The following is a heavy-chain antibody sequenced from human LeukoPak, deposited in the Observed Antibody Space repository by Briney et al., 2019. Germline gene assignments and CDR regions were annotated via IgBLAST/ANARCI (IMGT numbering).Heavy chain of an antibody. D-gene: IGHD2-15*01. J-gene: IGHJ4*02. CDR2: ISGSGSST. CDR3: AKGTQIYCSDIKCYPFDY. Sequence: GSLRLSCVASGFTFSSYAMSWVRQAPGKGLEWVSGISGSGSSTSHADSVNGRFTISRDNSKNTLYLQMNSLRAEDTAVYYCAKGTQIYCSDIKCYPFDYWGQGTLVTVSS. CDR1: GFTFSSYA. V-gene: IGHV3-23*01.